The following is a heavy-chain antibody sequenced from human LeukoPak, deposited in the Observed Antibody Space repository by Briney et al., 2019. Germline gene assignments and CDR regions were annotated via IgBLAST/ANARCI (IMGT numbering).Heavy chain of an antibody. V-gene: IGHV3-9*01. J-gene: IGHJ4*02. CDR3: AKARIAVAGTLFDY. CDR2: ISWNSGSI. D-gene: IGHD6-19*01. Sequence: GGSLRLSCAASGFTFDDYAMHWVRQAPGKGLEWVSGISWNSGSIGYADSVKGRFTISRDNAKNSLYLQMNSLRAEDTALYYCAKARIAVAGTLFDYWGQGTLVTVSS. CDR1: GFTFDDYA.